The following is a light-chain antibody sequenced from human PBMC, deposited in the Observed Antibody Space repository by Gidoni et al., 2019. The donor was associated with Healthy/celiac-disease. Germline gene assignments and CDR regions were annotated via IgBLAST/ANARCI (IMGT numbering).Light chain of an antibody. CDR3: QQHNNWPP. Sequence: EIVLPQSPATLSLSPGERATLSCRASQSVSSYLAWYQQKPGQAPRLLIYDASNRATGIPARFSGSGSGTDFTLTISSLEPEDFAVYYCQQHNNWPPFGQGTRLEIK. V-gene: IGKV3-11*01. CDR2: DAS. J-gene: IGKJ5*01. CDR1: QSVSSY.